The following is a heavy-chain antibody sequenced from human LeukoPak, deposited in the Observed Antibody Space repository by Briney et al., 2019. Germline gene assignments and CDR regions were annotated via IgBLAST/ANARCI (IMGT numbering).Heavy chain of an antibody. CDR2: IYYSGST. CDR3: ARGRVVVPAPDDY. V-gene: IGHV4-61*01. J-gene: IGHJ4*02. CDR1: GGSVSSGSYY. Sequence: PSETLSLTCTVSGGSVSSGSYYWSWIRQPPGKGLEWIWYIYYSGSTNYNPSLKSRVTISVDTSKNQFSLKLSSVTAADTAVYYCARGRVVVPAPDDYWGQGTLVTVSS. D-gene: IGHD2-2*01.